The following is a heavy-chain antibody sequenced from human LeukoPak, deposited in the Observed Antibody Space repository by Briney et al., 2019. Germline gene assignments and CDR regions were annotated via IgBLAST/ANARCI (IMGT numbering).Heavy chain of an antibody. V-gene: IGHV1-46*01. J-gene: IGHJ4*02. Sequence: ASVKVSCKASGYTFTSYYMHWVRQAPGQGLGRMGIIIPSSGSTTYAQKFQGRVTMTRDTSTSTVYMELSSLTSDDTAVYYCARGNSGTFDYWGQGTLVTVSS. CDR3: ARGNSGTFDY. CDR2: IIPSSGST. D-gene: IGHD3-10*01. CDR1: GYTFTSYY.